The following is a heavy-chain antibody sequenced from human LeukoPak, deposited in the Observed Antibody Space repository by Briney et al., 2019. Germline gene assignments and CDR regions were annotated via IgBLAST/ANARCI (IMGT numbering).Heavy chain of an antibody. J-gene: IGHJ5*02. Sequence: ASVKVSCKASGYTFTGYYMHWVRQAPGQGLEWMGWINPNSGGTNYAQKFQGRVTMTRDTSISTAYMELSRLRPDDTAVYYCARDPVDIVATRSWFDPWGQGTLVTVSS. D-gene: IGHD5-12*01. CDR3: ARDPVDIVATRSWFDP. CDR2: INPNSGGT. CDR1: GYTFTGYY. V-gene: IGHV1-2*02.